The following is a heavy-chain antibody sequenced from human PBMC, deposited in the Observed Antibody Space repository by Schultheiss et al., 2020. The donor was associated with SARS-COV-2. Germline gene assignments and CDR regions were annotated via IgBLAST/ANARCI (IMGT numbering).Heavy chain of an antibody. D-gene: IGHD3-22*01. Sequence: GESLKISCAASGFTFSNAWMSWVRQAPGKGLEWVGRIKSKTDGGTTDYAAPVKGRFTISRDDSKNTLYLQMNSLKTEDTAVYYCTTEYMIVVVMSLFWGQGTLVTVSS. CDR1: GFTFSNAW. CDR2: IKSKTDGGTT. V-gene: IGHV3-15*01. CDR3: TTEYMIVVVMSLF. J-gene: IGHJ4*02.